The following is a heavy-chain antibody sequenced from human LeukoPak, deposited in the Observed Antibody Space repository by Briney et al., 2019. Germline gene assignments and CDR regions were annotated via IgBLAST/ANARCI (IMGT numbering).Heavy chain of an antibody. CDR2: INHSGST. D-gene: IGHD3-22*01. V-gene: IGHV4-34*01. CDR3: ARGRSRITMIVHWGPYYFDY. J-gene: IGHJ4*02. Sequence: SETLSLTCAVYGGSFSGYYWSWIRQPPGKGLEWIGEINHSGSTYYNPSLKSRVTISVDTSKDQFSLKLSSVTAADTAVYYCARGRSRITMIVHWGPYYFDYWGQGTLVTVSS. CDR1: GGSFSGYY.